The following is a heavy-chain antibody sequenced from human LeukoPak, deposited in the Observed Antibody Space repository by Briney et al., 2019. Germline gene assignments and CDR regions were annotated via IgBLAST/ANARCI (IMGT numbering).Heavy chain of an antibody. CDR3: IGGAASGSYYGFDV. D-gene: IGHD1-26*01. CDR1: GFTFSGST. V-gene: IGHV3-73*01. CDR2: IRSKANNYAT. J-gene: IGHJ6*02. Sequence: GGSLRLSCAASGFTFSGSTMHWVRQASGKGLEWVGRIRSKANNYATAYATSVKGRFTLSRDDSKNTAYLQVNSLKTEDTAVYYCIGGAASGSYYGFDVWGQGATVTVSS.